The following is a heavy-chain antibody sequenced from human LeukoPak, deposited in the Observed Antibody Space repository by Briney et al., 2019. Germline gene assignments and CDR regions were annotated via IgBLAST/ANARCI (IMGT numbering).Heavy chain of an antibody. CDR1: GFTFSNYW. CDR2: MNIDGSEK. V-gene: IGHV3-7*03. J-gene: IGHJ4*02. CDR3: AKHDLSGSYFVY. Sequence: SGGSLRLSCAASGFTFSNYWMGWVRQAPGKRLEWVANMNIDGSEKYYADSVKGRFSISRDNSRNTLSLQMNSLRVEDAALYYCAKHDLSGSYFVYWGQETLVTVSS. D-gene: IGHD3-10*01.